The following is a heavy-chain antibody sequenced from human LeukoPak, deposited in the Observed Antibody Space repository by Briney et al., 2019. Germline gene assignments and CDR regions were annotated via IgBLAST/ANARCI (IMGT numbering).Heavy chain of an antibody. D-gene: IGHD3-22*01. V-gene: IGHV3-21*01. CDR1: GFTFSSYS. CDR3: ARIYYYDSSGYYYAFDI. J-gene: IGHJ3*02. Sequence: PGGSLRLSCAASGFTFSSYSMNWVRQAPGKGLEWVSSISSSSSYIYYADSVKGRFTISRDNAKNSLYLQMNSLRAEDTAVYYCARIYYYDSSGYYYAFDIWGQGTMVTVSS. CDR2: ISSSSSYI.